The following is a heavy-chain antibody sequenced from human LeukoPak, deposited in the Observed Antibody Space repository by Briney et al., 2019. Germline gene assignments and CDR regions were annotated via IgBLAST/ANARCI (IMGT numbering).Heavy chain of an antibody. D-gene: IGHD2-2*02. CDR3: ARDGLYQSIDY. CDR1: GFTFSSCG. Sequence: GGSLRLSCAASGFTFSSCGMHWVRQAPGKGLEWVAFISYDGSNKYYADSVKGRFTISRDDSKNTLYLQMNSLRAEDTAVYYCARDGLYQSIDYWGQGTLVTVSS. V-gene: IGHV3-30*02. J-gene: IGHJ4*02. CDR2: ISYDGSNK.